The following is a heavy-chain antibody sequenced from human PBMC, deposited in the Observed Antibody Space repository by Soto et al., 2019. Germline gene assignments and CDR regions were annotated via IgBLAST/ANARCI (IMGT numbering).Heavy chain of an antibody. Sequence: SETLSLSCAVYDGSFIGYYCSCIRQPPGKGLEWIGEINHSGSTNYNPSLKSRVTISVDTSKNQFSLKLSSVTAADTAVYYCARTADYGDAVVGDYYGMDVWGQGTTVTVSS. CDR1: DGSFIGYY. CDR2: INHSGST. V-gene: IGHV4-34*01. J-gene: IGHJ6*02. D-gene: IGHD4-17*01. CDR3: ARTADYGDAVVGDYYGMDV.